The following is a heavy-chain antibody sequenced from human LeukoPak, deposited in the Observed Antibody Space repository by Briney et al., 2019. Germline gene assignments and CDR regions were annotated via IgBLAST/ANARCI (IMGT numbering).Heavy chain of an antibody. J-gene: IGHJ4*02. CDR3: ARVADCSGGSCWHTDFDY. CDR1: GFTFSSYW. D-gene: IGHD2-15*01. Sequence: GGSLRLSCAASGFTFSSYWMSWVRQAPGKGLEWVANIKQDGSEKYYVDSVKGRFTISRDNAKNSLYLQMNSLRAEDTAVYYCARVADCSGGSCWHTDFDYWGQGTLVTVSS. V-gene: IGHV3-7*01. CDR2: IKQDGSEK.